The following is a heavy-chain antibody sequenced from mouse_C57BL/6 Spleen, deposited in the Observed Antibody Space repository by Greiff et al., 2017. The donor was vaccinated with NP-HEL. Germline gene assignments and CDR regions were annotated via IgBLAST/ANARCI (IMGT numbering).Heavy chain of an antibody. V-gene: IGHV1-69*01. CDR3: ARGTIPYYYAMDY. D-gene: IGHD1-1*02. CDR2: IDPSDSYT. CDR1: GYTFTSYW. J-gene: IGHJ4*01. Sequence: VQLQQPGAELVMPGASVKLSCKASGYTFTSYWMHWVKQRPGQGLEWIGEIDPSDSYTNYNQKFKGKSTLTVDKSSSTAYMQLSSLTSEDSAVYYCARGTIPYYYAMDYWGQGTSVTVSS.